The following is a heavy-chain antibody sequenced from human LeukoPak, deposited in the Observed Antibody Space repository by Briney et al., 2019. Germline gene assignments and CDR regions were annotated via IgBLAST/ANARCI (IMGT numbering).Heavy chain of an antibody. CDR3: GRARSRLYYMDV. J-gene: IGHJ6*03. CDR2: IIPIFGTA. CDR1: GGTFSSYA. Sequence: GASVKVSCKASGGTFSSYAISWVRQAPGQGLEWMGGIIPIFGTANYAQKFQGRVTITADESTSTAYMELSSLRSEDTAVYYCGRARSRLYYMDVWGKGTTVTVSS. V-gene: IGHV1-69*13.